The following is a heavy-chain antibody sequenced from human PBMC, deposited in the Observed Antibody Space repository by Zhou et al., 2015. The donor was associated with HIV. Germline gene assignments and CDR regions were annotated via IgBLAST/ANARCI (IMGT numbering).Heavy chain of an antibody. CDR2: ISVYNGNR. Sequence: QVQLVQSGAEVKKPGSSVKVSCKASGGTFSSYAISWVRQAPGQGLEWMGWISVYNGNRNYAQKFQGRVTMTTDTFTSTAYMELSSLRSEDTAVYYCAKEQGAFDIWGQGTMVTVSS. CDR3: AKEQGAFDI. V-gene: IGHV1-18*01. CDR1: GGTFSSYA. J-gene: IGHJ3*02.